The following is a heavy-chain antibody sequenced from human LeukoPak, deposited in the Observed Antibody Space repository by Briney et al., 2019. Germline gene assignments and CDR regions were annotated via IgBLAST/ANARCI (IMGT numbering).Heavy chain of an antibody. D-gene: IGHD1-20*01. CDR2: ISISSGDT. CDR3: ARGDYNWNQGYFDY. CDR1: GFTFSNYH. Sequence: ASVKVSCKTSGFTFSNYHITWVRQAPGQGLEWMGWISISSGDTNYAQNVQGRVTMTTDTATSTAYMELTNLRSDDTAIYYCARGDYNWNQGYFDYWGRVTMLTVSS. V-gene: IGHV1-18*01. J-gene: IGHJ4*02.